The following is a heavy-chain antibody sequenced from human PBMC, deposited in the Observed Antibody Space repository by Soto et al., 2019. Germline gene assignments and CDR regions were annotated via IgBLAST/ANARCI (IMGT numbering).Heavy chain of an antibody. V-gene: IGHV1-2*02. D-gene: IGHD1-1*01. CDR1: GYPFTGFY. Sequence: QVFLVQSGPEVSKPGASVRVSCKASGYPFTGFYLHWLRQTPGQGFQWMGWINPKSGSTKYEQNFQGRVTMTRDTSIDTAYMELSSLTFDDAAVYYCAKVGPRYNWNDADQFVSWGQGTLVTVSS. J-gene: IGHJ4*02. CDR2: INPKSGST. CDR3: AKVGPRYNWNDADQFVS.